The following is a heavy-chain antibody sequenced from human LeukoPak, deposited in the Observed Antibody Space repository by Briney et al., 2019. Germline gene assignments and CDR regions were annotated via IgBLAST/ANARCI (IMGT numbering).Heavy chain of an antibody. V-gene: IGHV4-31*03. CDR1: GGSISSGGYY. Sequence: SETLSLTCTVSGGSISSGGYYWSWIRQHPGKGLEWIGYIYYSGSTYFNPSLKSRVTISVDTSKNQFSLKLSSMTAADTAVYYCAILTGYCSTTSCLTRFDPWGQGTPVTVSS. CDR2: IYYSGST. J-gene: IGHJ5*02. CDR3: AILTGYCSTTSCLTRFDP. D-gene: IGHD2-2*03.